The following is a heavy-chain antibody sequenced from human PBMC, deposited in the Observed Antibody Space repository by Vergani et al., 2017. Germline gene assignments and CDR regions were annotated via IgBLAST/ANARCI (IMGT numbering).Heavy chain of an antibody. CDR3: ASHGGGWPIGY. D-gene: IGHD3-16*01. CDR2: INHSGST. V-gene: IGHV4-34*01. CDR1: GGSFSGYY. J-gene: IGHJ4*02. Sequence: QVQLQQWGAGLLKPSETLSLTCAVYGGSFSGYYWSWIRQPPGKGLEWIGEINHSGSTNYHPSPKSRVTISVDTSKNQFSLKLSSVTAADAAVYYCASHGGGWPIGYWGQGTLVTVSS.